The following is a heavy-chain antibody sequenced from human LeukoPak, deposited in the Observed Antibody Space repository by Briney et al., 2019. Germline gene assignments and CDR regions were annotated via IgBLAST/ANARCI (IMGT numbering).Heavy chain of an antibody. CDR2: IYYSGTT. V-gene: IGHV4-30-4*01. CDR1: GASISSGDYY. J-gene: IGHJ4*02. D-gene: IGHD3-16*02. Sequence: PSQTLSLTCTVSGASISSGDYYWSWIRQPPGTGLEWIGYIYYSGTTNYNPSLKTRVTISVDTSKNQFSLKLSSVTAADTAVYYCARGPNYVWGSYRYFDYWGQGILVTVSS. CDR3: ARGPNYVWGSYRYFDY.